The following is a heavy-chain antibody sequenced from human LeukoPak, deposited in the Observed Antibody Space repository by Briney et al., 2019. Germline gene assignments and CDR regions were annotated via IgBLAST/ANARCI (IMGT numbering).Heavy chain of an antibody. D-gene: IGHD1-1*01. CDR3: AMLLGTATRYDS. V-gene: IGHV3-7*01. J-gene: IGHJ4*02. CDR1: GFIFSNW. Sequence: GGSLRLSCAASGFIFSNWMSWVRQAPGKGLEWVASINPDGSAKYHVDSVKGRFTISRDNAKKSLSLQMDALRAEDTAVYFCAMLLGTATRYDSWGLGTLVTVSS. CDR2: INPDGSAK.